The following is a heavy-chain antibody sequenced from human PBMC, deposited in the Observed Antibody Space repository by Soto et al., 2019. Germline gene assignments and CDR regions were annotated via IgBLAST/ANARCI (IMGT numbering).Heavy chain of an antibody. CDR2: IDPSDSYT. D-gene: IGHD1-1*01. Sequence: GESLKISCKGSGYSFTSYWISWVRQMPGKGLEWMGRIDPSDSYTNYSPSFHGHVTISADKSISTAYLQWSSLKASDTAMYYCASGYNWNDGFAFDIWGQGTMVTVSS. J-gene: IGHJ3*02. CDR1: GYSFTSYW. CDR3: ASGYNWNDGFAFDI. V-gene: IGHV5-10-1*01.